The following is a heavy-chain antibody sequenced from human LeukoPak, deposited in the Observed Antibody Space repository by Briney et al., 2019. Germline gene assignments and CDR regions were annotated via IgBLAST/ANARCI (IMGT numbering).Heavy chain of an antibody. Sequence: PGGSLRLSCAASGFTFSGYCMSWVRQAPGKGLEWVANINKDESEKYYVDSVKGRFTISRDNAKNSLYLQMNSLRAEDTAVYYCARCRTTVTAMPGYWGQGTLVTVSS. V-gene: IGHV3-7*03. J-gene: IGHJ4*02. D-gene: IGHD4-17*01. CDR2: INKDESEK. CDR3: ARCRTTVTAMPGY. CDR1: GFTFSGYC.